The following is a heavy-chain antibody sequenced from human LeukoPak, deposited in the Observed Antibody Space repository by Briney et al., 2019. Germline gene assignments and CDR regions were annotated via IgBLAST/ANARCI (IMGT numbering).Heavy chain of an antibody. Sequence: PGGSLRLSCAASGFTFSSFGMSWVRLAPGKGLEWVSAIGGSVGTTYYADSVKGRFTISRDNSKNTLYLQMNSLRAEDTAVYYCAKESGSGRREPMDVWGKGTTVTISS. CDR1: GFTFSSFG. D-gene: IGHD3-10*01. V-gene: IGHV3-23*01. CDR3: AKESGSGRREPMDV. J-gene: IGHJ6*03. CDR2: IGGSVGTT.